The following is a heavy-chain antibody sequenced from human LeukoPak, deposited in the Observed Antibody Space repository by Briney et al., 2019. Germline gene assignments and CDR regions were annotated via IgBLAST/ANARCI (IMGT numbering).Heavy chain of an antibody. CDR2: IGWNSGSL. D-gene: IGHD2-15*01. CDR3: ARDKGEVVAGNAFDI. Sequence: SGGSLRLSCAASGFTFDDYAMHWVRQAPGKGLEWVSSIGWNSGSLGYAASVKGRFIISRDNARNSLYLQMNSLRAEDTALYYCARDKGEVVAGNAFDIWGQGTLVTVSS. V-gene: IGHV3-9*01. CDR1: GFTFDDYA. J-gene: IGHJ3*02.